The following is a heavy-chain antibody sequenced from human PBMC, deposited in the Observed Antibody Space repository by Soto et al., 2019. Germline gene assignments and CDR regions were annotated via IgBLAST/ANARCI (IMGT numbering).Heavy chain of an antibody. J-gene: IGHJ3*02. CDR3: VHRLGFLDI. D-gene: IGHD2-15*01. CDR1: GFSLTTSGVG. CDR2: IYWDDDK. Sequence: QITLKESGPTLVKPTQTLTLTCTFSGFSLTTSGVGVGWIRQPPGKALEWLALIYWDDDKRYSPSLRSRLTITKDTSKNRVVLTMTNMDPVDTATYYCVHRLGFLDIWGQGTMVTVS. V-gene: IGHV2-5*02.